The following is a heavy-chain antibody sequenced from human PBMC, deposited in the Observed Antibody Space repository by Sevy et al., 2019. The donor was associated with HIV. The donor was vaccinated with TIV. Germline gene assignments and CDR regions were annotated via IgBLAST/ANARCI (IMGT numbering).Heavy chain of an antibody. CDR2: INPGGTEE. J-gene: IGHJ4*02. D-gene: IGHD5-12*01. Sequence: GGSLRLSCVASGFTFSNSWMNWVRQAPGKGLEWVANINPGGTEEFYVDSVKGRFIISRDIAKNTLYLQMISLRAEDTDGYYCARDLEFYGYREYGPAFNPDYWGRGPLVTVSS. V-gene: IGHV3-7*01. CDR3: ARDLEFYGYREYGPAFNPDY. CDR1: GFTFSNSW.